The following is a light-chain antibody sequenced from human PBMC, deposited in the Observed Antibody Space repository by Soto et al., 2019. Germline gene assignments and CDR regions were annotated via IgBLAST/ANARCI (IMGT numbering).Light chain of an antibody. CDR2: EVN. V-gene: IGLV2-14*01. Sequence: QSALSQPASGSGSPGQTITISCTGSDSDIGAYNYVSWYQHHPGKAPKLLIYEVNDQPSGVSHRFSGSKSANTASLTISGLQADDEADYYCASYTTSHIRVFGGGTKLTVL. CDR1: DSDIGAYNY. J-gene: IGLJ3*02. CDR3: ASYTTSHIRV.